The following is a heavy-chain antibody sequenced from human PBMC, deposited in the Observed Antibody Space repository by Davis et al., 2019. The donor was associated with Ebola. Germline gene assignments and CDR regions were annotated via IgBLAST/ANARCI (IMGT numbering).Heavy chain of an antibody. D-gene: IGHD2-15*01. Sequence: ASVKVSCKASGYTFSYYAMNWVRQAPGQGLEWMGWINTKNGNPTYAQGFTGRLVFSLDTSVSTAYLEISSLKAEDTAVYYCARRMDCSGYSCYCLQHWGQGTLVTVSS. V-gene: IGHV7-4-1*02. CDR3: ARRMDCSGYSCYCLQH. CDR1: GYTFSYYA. CDR2: INTKNGNP. J-gene: IGHJ1*01.